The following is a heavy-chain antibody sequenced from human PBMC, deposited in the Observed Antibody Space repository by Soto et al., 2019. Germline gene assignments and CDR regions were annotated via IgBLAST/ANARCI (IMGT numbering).Heavy chain of an antibody. CDR2: ISSSSSYI. J-gene: IGHJ4*02. CDR3: ARDGDPGFGELLYPYYFDY. V-gene: IGHV3-21*01. D-gene: IGHD3-10*01. CDR1: GFTFSSYS. Sequence: GGSLRLSCAASGFTFSSYSMNWVRQAPGKGLEWVSSISSSSSYIYYADSVKGRFTISRDNAKNSLYLQMNSLRAEDTAVYYCARDGDPGFGELLYPYYFDYWGQGTLVTVSS.